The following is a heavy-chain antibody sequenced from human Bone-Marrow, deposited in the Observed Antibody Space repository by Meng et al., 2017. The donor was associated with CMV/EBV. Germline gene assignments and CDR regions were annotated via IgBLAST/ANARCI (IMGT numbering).Heavy chain of an antibody. V-gene: IGHV3-33*06. J-gene: IGHJ6*02. CDR3: AKARSSSWMDYSMDV. CDR1: GFTFTYYA. D-gene: IGHD6-6*01. CDR2: IWYDASNK. Sequence: LSLTCATSGFTFTYYAMHWVRQAPGKGLEWVAIIWYDASNKYYADSVKGRFTISRDNSKNTLYLQMNSLRAEDTAVYFCAKARSSSWMDYSMDVWGQGTTVTVSS.